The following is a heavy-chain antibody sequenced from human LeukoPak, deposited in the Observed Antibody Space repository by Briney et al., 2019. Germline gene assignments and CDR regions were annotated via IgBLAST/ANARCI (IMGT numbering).Heavy chain of an antibody. D-gene: IGHD6-19*01. CDR1: GISFTNAW. J-gene: IGHJ6*02. Sequence: GGSLRLSCVVSGISFTNAWMSWVRQAPGKGLEWVGRITSKIDGGTIDYAAPVKGRFTISRDDSKNTLYLQMNSLKPEDTAVYYCNIPPDYSSGWYRNCGMDVWGQGTTVTVSS. CDR3: NIPPDYSSGWYRNCGMDV. CDR2: ITSKIDGGTI. V-gene: IGHV3-15*01.